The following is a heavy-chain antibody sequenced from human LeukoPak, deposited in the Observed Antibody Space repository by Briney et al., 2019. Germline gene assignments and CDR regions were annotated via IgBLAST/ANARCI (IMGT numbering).Heavy chain of an antibody. CDR3: VKRVAGSRGYDY. CDR1: GFTFSNCA. V-gene: IGHV3-64D*06. CDR2: ISTDGGGT. J-gene: IGHJ4*02. Sequence: GGSLRLSCSASGFTFSNCAMHWVRQAPGKGLEYVSAISTDGGGTYYADSVKGRFTISRDNSKDTLFLQMSSLRPEETAVYYCVKRVAGSRGYDYWGQGTLVTVSS. D-gene: IGHD3-22*01.